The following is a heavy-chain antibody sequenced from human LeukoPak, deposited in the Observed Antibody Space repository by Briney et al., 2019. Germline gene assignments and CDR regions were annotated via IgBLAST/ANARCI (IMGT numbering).Heavy chain of an antibody. V-gene: IGHV3-7*01. CDR2: IKQDGSEK. D-gene: IGHD3-22*01. CDR3: AGGQTYYYDTSGHYPLDY. J-gene: IGHJ4*02. Sequence: PGGSLRLSCAASGFDLTTYAMTWVRQAPGKGLEWVANIKQDGSEKYYVDSVKGRFTISRDNAKNSLYLQMNSLRAEDTAVYYCAGGQTYYYDTSGHYPLDYWGQGTLVTVSS. CDR1: GFDLTTYA.